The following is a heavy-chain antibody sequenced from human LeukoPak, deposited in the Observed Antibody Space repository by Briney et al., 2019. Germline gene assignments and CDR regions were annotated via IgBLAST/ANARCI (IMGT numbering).Heavy chain of an antibody. V-gene: IGHV1-69*13. CDR3: ARIWVRQGYWYFDL. CDR2: IIPIFGTA. J-gene: IGHJ2*01. CDR1: GGTFSSYA. Sequence: SVKVSCKASGGTFSSYAISWVRQAPGQGLEWMGGIIPIFGTANYAQKFQGRVTITADESTSTAYMELSSLRSEDTAVYYCARIWVRQGYWYFDLWGRGTLVTVSS. D-gene: IGHD3-10*01.